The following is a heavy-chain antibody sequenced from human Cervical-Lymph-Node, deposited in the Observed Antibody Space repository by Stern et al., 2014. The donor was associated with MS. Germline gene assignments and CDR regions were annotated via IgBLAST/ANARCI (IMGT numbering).Heavy chain of an antibody. CDR1: GYILTTYG. D-gene: IGHD3-10*01. CDR2: IYPGDSDT. V-gene: IGHV5-51*03. Sequence: MQLVQSGAEVKKPGESLKISCKGSGYILTTYGIGWVRQMPGKGLEWMGIIYPGDSDTRYSPSFQGQVTISADKSISTAYLQWSSLKASDTAMYYCARRIIMVRGVEYFDYWGQGTLVTVSS. J-gene: IGHJ4*02. CDR3: ARRIIMVRGVEYFDY.